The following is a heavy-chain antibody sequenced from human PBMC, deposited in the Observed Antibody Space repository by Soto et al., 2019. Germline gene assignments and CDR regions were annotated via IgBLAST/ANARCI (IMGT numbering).Heavy chain of an antibody. D-gene: IGHD3-22*01. CDR2: IFYTGVT. CDR3: VRVLDSSWYADL. CDR1: GGSVSNASFY. V-gene: IGHV4-61*03. Sequence: QVQLQESGPGLVKPSETLSLTCSVSGGSVSNASFYWTWIRQAPGSGLEYIGYIFYTGVTNYNPSLSSRVTISLDTSKNLFSLKLNSMTAADTAVYYCVRVLDSSWYADLWGRGTLVTVSS. J-gene: IGHJ2*01.